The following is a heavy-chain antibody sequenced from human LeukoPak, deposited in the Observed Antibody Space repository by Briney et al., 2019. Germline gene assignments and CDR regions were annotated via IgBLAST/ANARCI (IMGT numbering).Heavy chain of an antibody. CDR2: ISGSGGST. CDR3: AKASLKQWLPPGPGY. CDR1: GFTFSSYA. J-gene: IGHJ4*02. V-gene: IGHV3-23*01. D-gene: IGHD6-19*01. Sequence: PGXXLRLSCAASGFTFSSYAMSWVRQAPGKGLEWVSAISGSGGSTYYADSVKGRFTISRDNSKNTLYLQMNSLRAEDTAVYYCAKASLKQWLPPGPGYWGQGTLVTVSS.